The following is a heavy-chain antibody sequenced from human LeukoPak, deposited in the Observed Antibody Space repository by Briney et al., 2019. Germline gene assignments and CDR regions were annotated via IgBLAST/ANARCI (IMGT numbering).Heavy chain of an antibody. D-gene: IGHD3-10*01. CDR2: VYHSGAE. CDR3: ARASFASGSYYFDL. Sequence: SETLSLTCIVSDDAITSHFYWGWIRRSPGEGGKGLEWIASVYHSGAEYVNPSLKSRVTTSVDTSKSQFYLTLSSVTAADTAVYFCARASFASGSYYFDLWGPGTLITVSS. V-gene: IGHV4-38-2*02. CDR1: DDAITSHFY. J-gene: IGHJ4*02.